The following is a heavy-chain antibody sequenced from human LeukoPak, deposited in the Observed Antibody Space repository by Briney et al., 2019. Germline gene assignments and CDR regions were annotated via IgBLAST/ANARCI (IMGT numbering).Heavy chain of an antibody. CDR2: ISWNSGSI. Sequence: PGRSLRLSCAASGFTFDDYAMHWVRQAPGKGLEWVSGISWNSGSIGYADSVKGRFTISRDNAKNSLYLQMNSLRAEDTAVYYCVRDPGGRDDYFFDYWGQGTLVTVSS. CDR1: GFTFDDYA. J-gene: IGHJ4*02. V-gene: IGHV3-9*01. CDR3: VRDPGGRDDYFFDY. D-gene: IGHD2/OR15-2a*01.